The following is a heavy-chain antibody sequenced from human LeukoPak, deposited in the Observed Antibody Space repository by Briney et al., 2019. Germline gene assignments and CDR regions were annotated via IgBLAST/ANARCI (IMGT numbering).Heavy chain of an antibody. CDR2: LYYGENS. J-gene: IGHJ4*02. CDR1: GGSISIISSSTYY. CDR3: ARQLPTAAADTRGYFDY. Sequence: SETLSLTCTLSGGSISIISSSTYYWGCIRQAPGKGLEWIGSLYYGENSHYNPSLKSRATLSVDTSTNQFSLKLTSVTAADAAVYFCARQLPTAAADTRGYFDYWGQGTVVTVSS. V-gene: IGHV4-39*01. D-gene: IGHD6-25*01.